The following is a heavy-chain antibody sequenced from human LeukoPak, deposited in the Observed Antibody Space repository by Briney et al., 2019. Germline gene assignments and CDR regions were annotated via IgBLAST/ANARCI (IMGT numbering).Heavy chain of an antibody. CDR3: ARGIWFGELLGPYYFDY. CDR1: GGSISSGGYY. CDR2: IYYSGST. D-gene: IGHD3-10*01. V-gene: IGHV4-31*03. Sequence: SQTLSLTCTVSGGSISSGGYYWSWIRQHPGKGLEWIGYIYYSGSTYYNPSLKSRVTISVDTSKNQFSLKLSSVTAADTAVYYCARGIWFGELLGPYYFDYWGQGTLVTLSS. J-gene: IGHJ4*02.